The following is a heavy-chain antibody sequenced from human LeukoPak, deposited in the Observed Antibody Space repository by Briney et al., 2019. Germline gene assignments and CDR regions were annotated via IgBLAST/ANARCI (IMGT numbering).Heavy chain of an antibody. Sequence: GGSLRLSCAASGFTFSIYSMDWVRQAPGKGLEWVSSISSSSSYIYYADSVKGRFTISRDNAKNSLYLQMNSLRAEDTAVYYCAELGITMIGGVWGKGTTVTISP. D-gene: IGHD3-10*02. CDR3: AELGITMIGGV. V-gene: IGHV3-21*01. CDR2: ISSSSSYI. CDR1: GFTFSIYS. J-gene: IGHJ6*04.